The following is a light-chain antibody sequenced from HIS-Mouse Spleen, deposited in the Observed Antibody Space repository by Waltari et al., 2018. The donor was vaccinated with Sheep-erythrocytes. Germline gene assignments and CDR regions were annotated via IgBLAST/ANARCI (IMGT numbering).Light chain of an antibody. CDR1: SSDAGGYYF. CDR3: CSYAGSYNHV. Sequence: QSALTQPRSVSGSPGPSVTISCTGASSDAGGYYFFSCSQQPPGQAPTLTIYDVSKRPSGVPDRFSGSKSGNTASLTISGLQAEDEADYYCCSYAGSYNHVFATGTKVTV. J-gene: IGLJ1*01. CDR2: DVS. V-gene: IGLV2-11*01.